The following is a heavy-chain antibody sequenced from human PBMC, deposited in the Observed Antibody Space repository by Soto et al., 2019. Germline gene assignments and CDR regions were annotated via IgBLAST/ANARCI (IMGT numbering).Heavy chain of an antibody. CDR2: IHYSGNT. CDR1: GGSINSDGYY. J-gene: IGHJ3*01. CDR3: ARDSLDSSGNFMRHPDAFDV. V-gene: IGHV4-31*03. Sequence: QVQLQESGPGLVKPSQTLSLTCTVSGGSINSDGYYWSWIRQHPGKGLEWIGYIHYSGNTYYNPSLKSRITISIDTSKNQFSLQLSSVTVADTAVYFCARDSLDSSGNFMRHPDAFDVWGQETGVAVSS. D-gene: IGHD3-22*01.